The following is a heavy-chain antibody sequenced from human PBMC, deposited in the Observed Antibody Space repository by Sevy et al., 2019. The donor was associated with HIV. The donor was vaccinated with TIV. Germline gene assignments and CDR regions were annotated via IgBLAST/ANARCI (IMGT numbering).Heavy chain of an antibody. Sequence: GGSLRLSCAASGFTFSSYWMSWVRQAPGKGLEWVANIKQDGSEKYYVDSVKGRFTISRDNAKNSLYLQMNSLRAEDTAVSYCASRRHRGAYDHWGQGTLVTVSS. J-gene: IGHJ5*02. CDR1: GFTFSSYW. V-gene: IGHV3-7*01. CDR2: IKQDGSEK. CDR3: ASRRHRGAYDH. D-gene: IGHD1-26*01.